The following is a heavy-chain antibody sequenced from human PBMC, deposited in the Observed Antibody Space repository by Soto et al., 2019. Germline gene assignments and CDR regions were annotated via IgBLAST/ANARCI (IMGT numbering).Heavy chain of an antibody. V-gene: IGHV1-3*01. CDR2: INAANGHT. D-gene: IGHD3-10*01. Sequence: QVQVVQSGAEVKRPGASVKVSCKASGYTFTHYAIHWVRQAPGQRPELMGWINAANGHTKYSQTFQGRVTLTRDTSATTAYMELSSLSSEDTAVYYCATQDFESGRSHVDYWGQGTLVTVSS. J-gene: IGHJ4*02. CDR1: GYTFTHYA. CDR3: ATQDFESGRSHVDY.